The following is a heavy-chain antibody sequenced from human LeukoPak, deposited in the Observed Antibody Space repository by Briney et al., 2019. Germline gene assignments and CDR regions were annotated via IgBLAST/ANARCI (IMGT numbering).Heavy chain of an antibody. CDR1: GYTFTSYA. D-gene: IGHD3-22*01. Sequence: ASVTVSCKASGYTFTSYAMHWVRQAPGQRLEWMGWINAGNGNTKYSQKFQGRVTITRDTSASTAYMELSSLRSEDTAVYYCARDRITWYYDSSGGFDYWGQGTLVTVSS. J-gene: IGHJ4*02. V-gene: IGHV1-3*01. CDR2: INAGNGNT. CDR3: ARDRITWYYDSSGGFDY.